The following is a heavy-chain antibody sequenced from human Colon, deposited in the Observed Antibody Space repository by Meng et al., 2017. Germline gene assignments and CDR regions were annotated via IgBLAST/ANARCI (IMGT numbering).Heavy chain of an antibody. V-gene: IGHV4-34*01. Sequence: QVQLQQWGAGLLKPSETLSLTCAVYGGSFSGHYWTWIRQPPGKGLEWIGEINDSGSTHYNPSLGSRVTISVDTSKSQFSLKLISVTAADTGVYYCVDSKWSANYWGQGTRVTIAS. CDR2: INDSGST. CDR1: GGSFSGHY. D-gene: IGHD3-3*01. J-gene: IGHJ4*02. CDR3: VDSKWSANY.